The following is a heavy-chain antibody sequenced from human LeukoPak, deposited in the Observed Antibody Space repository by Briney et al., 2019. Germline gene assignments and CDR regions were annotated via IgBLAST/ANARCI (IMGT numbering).Heavy chain of an antibody. CDR3: ARESITGDRDFDY. CDR1: GFTFRSYA. Sequence: PGGSLRLSCAASGFTFRSYAMNWVRQAPGRGLEWISYISSGSRTIFYADSVKGRFTISRDNAKNSLYLLMNNLRADDTAVYYCARESITGDRDFDYWGQGTLITVSS. V-gene: IGHV3-48*01. CDR2: ISSGSRTI. J-gene: IGHJ4*02. D-gene: IGHD7-27*01.